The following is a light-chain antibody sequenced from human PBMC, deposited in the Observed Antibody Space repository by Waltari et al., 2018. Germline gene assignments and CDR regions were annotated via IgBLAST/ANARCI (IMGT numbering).Light chain of an antibody. Sequence: EIVMTQSPATLSVSPGERATLSCRASQSISSNLAWYQQQPGQAPRLLIYGASTRATGIPARFSGSGSGTEFTLTISSLQSEDVAVYYCQQHYSTPWTFGQGTKVEIK. CDR1: QSISSN. CDR3: QQHYSTPWT. CDR2: GAS. V-gene: IGKV3-15*01. J-gene: IGKJ1*01.